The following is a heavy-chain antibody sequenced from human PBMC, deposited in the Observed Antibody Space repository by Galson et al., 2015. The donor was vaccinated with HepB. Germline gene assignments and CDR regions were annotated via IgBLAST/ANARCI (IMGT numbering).Heavy chain of an antibody. Sequence: SETLSLTCAVYGGSFSGYYWSWIRQPPGKGLEWIGEINHSGSTNYNPSLKSRVTISVDTSKNQFSLKLSSVTAADTAVYYCARAPRWLQSSFDYWGQGTLVTVSS. CDR1: GGSFSGYY. V-gene: IGHV4-34*01. CDR2: INHSGST. J-gene: IGHJ4*02. CDR3: ARAPRWLQSSFDY. D-gene: IGHD5-24*01.